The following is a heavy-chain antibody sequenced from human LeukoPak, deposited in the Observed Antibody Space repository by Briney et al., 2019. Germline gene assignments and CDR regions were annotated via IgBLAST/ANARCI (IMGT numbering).Heavy chain of an antibody. CDR3: SGSPHYYDSSGYYYAGQGGGGY. V-gene: IGHV4-34*01. J-gene: IGHJ4*02. CDR2: INHSGST. CDR1: GGSISSYY. D-gene: IGHD3-22*01. Sequence: SETLSLTCTVSGGSISSYYWSWIRQPPGKGLEWIGEINHSGSTNYNPSLKSRVTISVDTSKNQFSLKLSSVTAADTAVYYCSGSPHYYDSSGYYYAGQGGGGYWGQGTLVTVSS.